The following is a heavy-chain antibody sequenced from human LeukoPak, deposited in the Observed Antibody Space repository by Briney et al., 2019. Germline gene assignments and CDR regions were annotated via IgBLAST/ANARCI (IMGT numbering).Heavy chain of an antibody. J-gene: IGHJ3*02. CDR1: GFTFSSFS. D-gene: IGHD3-10*01. CDR3: AREAWLAFDM. V-gene: IGHV3-21*01. CDR2: ISSSSTYI. Sequence: GGSLRLSCAASGFTFSSFSMKWVRQAQGKGLECVSSISSSSTYIYYAYSVKGRFTISRDNAKNSLYLQMNSLRAEDTAVYYCAREAWLAFDMWGQGTMVTVSS.